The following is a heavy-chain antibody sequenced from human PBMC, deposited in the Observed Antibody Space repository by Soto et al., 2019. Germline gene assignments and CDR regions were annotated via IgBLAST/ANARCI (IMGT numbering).Heavy chain of an antibody. D-gene: IGHD6-19*01. CDR1: GASISSDGYY. J-gene: IGHJ4*02. CDR2: IYSSGYT. V-gene: IGHV4-31*11. CDR3: ATYFNGWFDY. Sequence: QVQLQESGPGLVKPSQTLSLTCAVSGASISSDGYYWSWIRQHPGKGLEWIGYIYSSGYTYYNPSLKRRVAISVDTSQNQFSLKLTSVTAADTAVYYCATYFNGWFDYWGQGTLVTVSS.